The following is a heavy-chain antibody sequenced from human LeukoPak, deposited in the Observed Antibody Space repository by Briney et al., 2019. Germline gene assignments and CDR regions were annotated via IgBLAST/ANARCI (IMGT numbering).Heavy chain of an antibody. Sequence: PSETLSLTRTVSGGSISTSSYYWGWIRQTPGKGLEWIGSIYYSGSTYYNPSLKSRVTISVDTSKNQFSLKLSSVTAADTAVYYCARLLDYDILTGYYPDSHFDYWGQGTLVTVSS. CDR1: GGSISTSSYY. V-gene: IGHV4-39*01. CDR3: ARLLDYDILTGYYPDSHFDY. J-gene: IGHJ4*02. CDR2: IYYSGST. D-gene: IGHD3-9*01.